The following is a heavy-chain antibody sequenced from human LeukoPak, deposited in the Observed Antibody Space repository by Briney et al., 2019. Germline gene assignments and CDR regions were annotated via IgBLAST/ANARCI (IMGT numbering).Heavy chain of an antibody. CDR2: INNDGSST. V-gene: IGHV3-74*01. CDR3: ARGPAPSCSGSYYNWYFDL. J-gene: IGHJ2*01. D-gene: IGHD1-26*01. CDR1: GFTFRSYW. Sequence: PRGSLRLSCTASGFTFRSYWMHWVRQAPGKGLVWVSRINNDGSSTSYADSVKGRFTISRDNAKNTLYLQMNSLRVEDTGVYNCARGPAPSCSGSYYNWYFDLWGRGTLVTVSS.